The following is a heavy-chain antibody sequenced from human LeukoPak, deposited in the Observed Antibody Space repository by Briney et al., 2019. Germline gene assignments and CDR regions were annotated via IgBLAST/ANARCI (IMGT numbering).Heavy chain of an antibody. V-gene: IGHV4-34*01. CDR1: GGSFSGYY. J-gene: IGHJ3*02. D-gene: IGHD3-9*01. Sequence: SETLSLTCAVYGGSFSGYYWSWIRQPPGKGLELIGEINHSGSTNYNPSLKSRVTISVDTSKNQFSLKLSSVTAADTAVYYCARWYFDWFDAFDIWGQGTMVTVSS. CDR3: ARWYFDWFDAFDI. CDR2: INHSGST.